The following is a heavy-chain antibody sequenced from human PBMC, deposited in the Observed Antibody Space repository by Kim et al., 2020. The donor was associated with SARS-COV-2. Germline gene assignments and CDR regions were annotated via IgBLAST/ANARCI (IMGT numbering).Heavy chain of an antibody. CDR2: ISGSGSST. Sequence: GGSLRLSCAASGLTFRSYEMNWVRQAPGKGLEWVSYISGSGSSTYYADSVKGRFTISRDNAKDSLYLQMNGLRAEDTAVYYCAREVVVSPDAFDIWGQGTMVTVSS. J-gene: IGHJ3*02. V-gene: IGHV3-48*03. CDR1: GLTFRSYE. CDR3: AREVVVSPDAFDI. D-gene: IGHD3-22*01.